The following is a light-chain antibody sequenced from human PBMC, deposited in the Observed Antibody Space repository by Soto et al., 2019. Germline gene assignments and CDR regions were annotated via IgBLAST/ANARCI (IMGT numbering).Light chain of an antibody. CDR1: QSISNW. V-gene: IGKV1-5*03. CDR2: KAS. CDR3: QQYNTYVWT. J-gene: IGKJ1*01. Sequence: DIQMTQSPSTLSASVGDRVTITCRASQSISNWLGWYQQKPGKAPNLLIYKASTLESGVPSRFSGSGSGTEFTLTITNLQPDDCATYYCQQYNTYVWTFGQGTKVEIK.